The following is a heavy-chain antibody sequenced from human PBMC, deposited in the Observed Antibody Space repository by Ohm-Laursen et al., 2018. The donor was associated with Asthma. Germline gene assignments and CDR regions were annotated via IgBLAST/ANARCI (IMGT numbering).Heavy chain of an antibody. D-gene: IGHD6-25*01. CDR2: ISVSGGST. CDR3: AKYSSGTSYYFDY. V-gene: IGHV3-23*01. J-gene: IGHJ4*02. CDR1: GFTFTTYA. Sequence: GSLRLSCSASGFTFTTYAMGWVRQAPGKGLEWVSAISVSGGSTYFADSVKGRFTVSRDNSKDTLYLQMNSLRAEDTAVYYCAKYSSGTSYYFDYWGQGTLVTVSS.